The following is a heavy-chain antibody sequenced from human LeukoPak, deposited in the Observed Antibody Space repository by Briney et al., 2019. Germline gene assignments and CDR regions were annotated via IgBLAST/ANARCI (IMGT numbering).Heavy chain of an antibody. CDR2: IYPGDSDT. J-gene: IGHJ5*02. V-gene: IGHV5-51*01. Sequence: GESLKISCKGSGYSFTSYWIGWVRQMPGKGLEWMGIIYPGDSDTRYSPSFQGQVTISADKSISTAYLQWSSLKASDTAMYYCARRIVSYSSSWSEPNWFDPWGQGTLVTVSS. D-gene: IGHD6-13*01. CDR3: ARRIVSYSSSWSEPNWFDP. CDR1: GYSFTSYW.